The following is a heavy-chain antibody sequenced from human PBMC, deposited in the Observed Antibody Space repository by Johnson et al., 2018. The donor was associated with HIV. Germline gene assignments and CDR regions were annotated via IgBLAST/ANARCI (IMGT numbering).Heavy chain of an antibody. V-gene: IGHV3-66*01. CDR3: ARACRDGYTCDAFDI. J-gene: IGHJ3*02. CDR1: GFTVSSNY. D-gene: IGHD5-24*01. CDR2: IFSCGTT. Sequence: VQLVESGGGLVQPGGSLRLSCAASGFTVSSNYMSWVRQAPGKGLDWVSVIFSCGTTYYADSVNGRFTISRDNSKNTLYLQMNSLRAEDTALYYCARACRDGYTCDAFDIWGQGTMVTVSS.